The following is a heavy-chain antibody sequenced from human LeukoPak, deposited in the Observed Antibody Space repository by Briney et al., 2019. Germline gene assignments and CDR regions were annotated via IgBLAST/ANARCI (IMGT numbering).Heavy chain of an antibody. Sequence: GGSLRLSCAASGFIFTDYDLHWVRQPPGKGLEWVSVFGIAGDTYYADSVKGRFTISRDVAKNSMYLQMNNLRAGDTAVYYCVRTNGGTYYDYWGQGTLVTVSS. J-gene: IGHJ4*02. V-gene: IGHV3-13*01. CDR3: VRTNGGTYYDY. D-gene: IGHD1-26*01. CDR2: FGIAGDT. CDR1: GFIFTDYD.